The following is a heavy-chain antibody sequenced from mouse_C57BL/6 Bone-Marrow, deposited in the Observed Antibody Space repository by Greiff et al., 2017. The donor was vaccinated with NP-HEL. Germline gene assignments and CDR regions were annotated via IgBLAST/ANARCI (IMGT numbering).Heavy chain of an antibody. J-gene: IGHJ3*01. Sequence: VKLMESGPGLVAPSQSLSITCTVSGFSLTSYGVDWVRQSPGKGLEWLGVIWGVGSTNYNSALKSRLSISKDNSKSQVFLKMNSLQTDDTAMYYCASEGYPSGFAYWGQGTLVTVSA. CDR1: GFSLTSYG. CDR2: IWGVGST. D-gene: IGHD2-2*01. V-gene: IGHV2-6*01. CDR3: ASEGYPSGFAY.